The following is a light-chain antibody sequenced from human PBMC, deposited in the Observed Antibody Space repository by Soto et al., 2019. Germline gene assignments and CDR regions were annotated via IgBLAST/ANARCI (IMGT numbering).Light chain of an antibody. J-gene: IGLJ3*02. Sequence: HSSLTEPASLSVSAGQSITISCSGTRRDVGAYNLVSWYQQHPGTAPKLIIYEVRNRPSGISSRFSGSRSGNTASLTISGLQSEDEGDYYCSAYTARSNLVFSGGTK. CDR2: EVR. V-gene: IGLV2-14*01. CDR1: RRDVGAYNL. CDR3: SAYTARSNLV.